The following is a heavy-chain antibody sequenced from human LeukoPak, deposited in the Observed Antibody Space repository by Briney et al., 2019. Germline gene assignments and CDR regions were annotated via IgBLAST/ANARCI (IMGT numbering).Heavy chain of an antibody. J-gene: IGHJ4*02. CDR3: ARQATVTGIDY. CDR2: INHSGST. D-gene: IGHD4-17*01. CDR1: GGSFSGYY. Sequence: NSSETLSLTCAVYGGSFSGYYWSWIRQPPGKGLEWIGEINHSGSTNYNPSLKSRVTISVDTSKNQFSLKLSSVTAADTAVYYCARQATVTGIDYWGQGTLVTVSS. V-gene: IGHV4-34*01.